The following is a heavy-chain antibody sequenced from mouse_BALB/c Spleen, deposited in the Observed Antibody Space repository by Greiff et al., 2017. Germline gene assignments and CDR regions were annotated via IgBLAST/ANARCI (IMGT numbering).Heavy chain of an antibody. CDR2: ISNGGGST. D-gene: IGHD2-2*01. V-gene: IGHV5-12-2*01. CDR3: AIYGYDGAY. J-gene: IGHJ3*01. Sequence: EVKLVESGGGLVQPGGSLKLSCAASGFTFSSYTMSWVRQTPEKRLEWVAYISNGGGSTYYPDTVKGRFTISRDDAKNTLYLQMSSLKSEDTAMYYCAIYGYDGAYWGQGTLVTVSA. CDR1: GFTFSSYT.